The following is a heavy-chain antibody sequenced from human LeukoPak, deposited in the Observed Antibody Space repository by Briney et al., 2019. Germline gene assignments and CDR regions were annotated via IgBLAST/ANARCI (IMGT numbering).Heavy chain of an antibody. V-gene: IGHV1-2*02. J-gene: IGHJ4*02. CDR2: INPNSGDT. D-gene: IGHD2-21*02. Sequence: ASVKVSCKASGYTFTDSYIHWVRRAPGQGLEWVGWINPNSGDTRYAQSFQGRVTMTRDTSISAAYMELSRLRSDDTAVYYCARGRRSCGCNCFRTFDYWGQGTLVTVSS. CDR3: ARGRRSCGCNCFRTFDY. CDR1: GYTFTDSY.